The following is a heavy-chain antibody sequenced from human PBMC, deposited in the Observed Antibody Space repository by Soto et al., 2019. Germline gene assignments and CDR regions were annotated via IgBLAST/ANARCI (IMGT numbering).Heavy chain of an antibody. V-gene: IGHV3-33*01. CDR2: IWFDGSNK. J-gene: IGHJ4*02. CDR1: GFTFSSYG. CDR3: ATTGPY. Sequence: QVQLVESGGGVVQPGRSLRLSCAASGFTFSSYGMHWVRQAPGKGLEWVAVIWFDGSNKFYADSVKGRFTISRDNSNNTVSLQMNSLRDEDSAAYYCATTGPYWGQGTLVTDSS.